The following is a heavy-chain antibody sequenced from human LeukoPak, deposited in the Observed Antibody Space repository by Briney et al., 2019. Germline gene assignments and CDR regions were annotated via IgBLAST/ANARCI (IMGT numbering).Heavy chain of an antibody. CDR3: SRNFDI. CDR2: ISSTSSTI. V-gene: IGHV3-48*04. J-gene: IGHJ3*02. Sequence: GGSLRLSCAASGFTFSSYSMNWVRQAPGKGLEWVSYISSTSSTIYYADSVKGRFTISRDNAKNSLYLQMNSLSVEDTAVYYCSRNFDIWGQGTLVTVSS. CDR1: GFTFSSYS.